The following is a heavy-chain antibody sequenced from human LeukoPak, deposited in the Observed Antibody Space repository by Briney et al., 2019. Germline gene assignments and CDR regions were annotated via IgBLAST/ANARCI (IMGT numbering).Heavy chain of an antibody. D-gene: IGHD3-10*01. CDR3: ARGLTNYYGSGSYEWFDP. CDR1: GGTFSSYA. J-gene: IGHJ5*02. V-gene: IGHV1-69*04. Sequence: SVKVSCKASGGTFSSYAISWVRQAPGQGLEWMGRIIPILGIANYAQKFQGRVTITADKSTSTAYMELSSLRSEDTAVYYCARGLTNYYGSGSYEWFDPRGQGTLVTVSS. CDR2: IIPILGIA.